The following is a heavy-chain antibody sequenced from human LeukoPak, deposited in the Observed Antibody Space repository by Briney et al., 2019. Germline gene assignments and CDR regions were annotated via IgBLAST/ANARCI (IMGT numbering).Heavy chain of an antibody. Sequence: GGSLRLSGAASGFTFSSYAMSGVRQAPGKGLEWVSAISGSGGSTYYADSVKGRFTISRDNSKNTLYLQMNSLRAEDTAVYYCAKRYDILTGYYPATSFDYWGQGTLVTVSS. CDR3: AKRYDILTGYYPATSFDY. J-gene: IGHJ4*02. V-gene: IGHV3-23*01. CDR2: ISGSGGST. D-gene: IGHD3-9*01. CDR1: GFTFSSYA.